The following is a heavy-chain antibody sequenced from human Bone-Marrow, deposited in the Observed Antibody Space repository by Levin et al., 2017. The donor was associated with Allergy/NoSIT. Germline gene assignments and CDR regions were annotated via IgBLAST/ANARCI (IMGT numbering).Heavy chain of an antibody. CDR1: GTSINSGSNH. J-gene: IGHJ6*03. CDR2: IDYSGST. V-gene: IGHV4-61*01. Sequence: PGGSLRLSCKVYGTSINSGSNHWSWIRQSPGKGLEWIGHIDYSGSTTYNPSLRSRVTISADTSKNQFSLTLTSVTAADTAVYYCARDLDYYYYMDVWGKGTTVTVSS. CDR3: ARDLDYYYYMDV.